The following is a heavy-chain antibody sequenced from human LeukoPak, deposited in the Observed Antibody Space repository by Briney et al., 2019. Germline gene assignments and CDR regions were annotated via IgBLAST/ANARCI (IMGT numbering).Heavy chain of an antibody. CDR2: ISSSSSYI. CDR1: GFTFSSYS. D-gene: IGHD6-6*01. CDR3: AREESSSSGYYFDY. J-gene: IGHJ4*02. V-gene: IGHV3-21*01. Sequence: GGSLRLSCAASGFTFSSYSMNWVRQAPGKGLEWVSSISSSSSYIYYADSVKGRFTISRDNAKNSLYLQMNSLRAEDTAVYYCAREESSSSGYYFDYWGQGALVTVSS.